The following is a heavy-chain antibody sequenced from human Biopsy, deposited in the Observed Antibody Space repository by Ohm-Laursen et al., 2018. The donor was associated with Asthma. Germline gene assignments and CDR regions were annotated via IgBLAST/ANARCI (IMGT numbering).Heavy chain of an antibody. J-gene: IGHJ6*02. D-gene: IGHD3-10*01. Sequence: SVKVSCKTSGYTFNSAGITWVRQAPGQGLEWMGWINVYNGNTKVAQKLQDRVTVITDTSTSTAYMELRSLRSDDTAVYFCARAVDYSHYYGIDVWGQGTTVTVS. V-gene: IGHV1-18*01. CDR3: ARAVDYSHYYGIDV. CDR1: GYTFNSAG. CDR2: INVYNGNT.